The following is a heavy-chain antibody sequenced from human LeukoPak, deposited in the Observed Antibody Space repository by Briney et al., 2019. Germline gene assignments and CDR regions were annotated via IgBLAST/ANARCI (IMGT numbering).Heavy chain of an antibody. D-gene: IGHD3-10*01. Sequence: GGSLRLSCAASGFTFSNYAMTWVRQAPGKGLEWVSVISGSGSNTYYADSVKGRFTISRDNSKNTLYLQMNSLRAEDTAVYYCANYGIWFGELFSSYWGQGTLVTVSS. CDR2: ISGSGSNT. V-gene: IGHV3-23*01. CDR3: ANYGIWFGELFSSY. J-gene: IGHJ4*02. CDR1: GFTFSNYA.